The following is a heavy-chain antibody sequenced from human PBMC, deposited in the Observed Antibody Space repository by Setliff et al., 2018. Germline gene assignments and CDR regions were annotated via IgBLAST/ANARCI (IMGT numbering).Heavy chain of an antibody. CDR3: VRDRTAYSYGLDV. CDR2: IYHNGNT. CDR1: GGPISPYF. Sequence: SETLSLTCTVSGGPISPYFWSWIRQPPGKGLEWIGYIYHNGNTNFNPSLKTRVTMSVDPSKNQFALNLRSVTAADTAVYYCVRDRTAYSYGLDVWAQGSTVTVSS. D-gene: IGHD5-18*01. V-gene: IGHV4-59*01. J-gene: IGHJ6*02.